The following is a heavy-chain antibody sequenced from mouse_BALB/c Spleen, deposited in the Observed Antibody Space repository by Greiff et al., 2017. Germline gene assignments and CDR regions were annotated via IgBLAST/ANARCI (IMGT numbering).Heavy chain of an antibody. J-gene: IGHJ3*01. CDR1: GYTFTSYW. Sequence: QVHVKQSGAELAKPGASVKMSCKASGYTFTSYWMHWVKQRPGQGLEWIGYINPSTGYTEYNQKFKDKATLTADKSSSTAYMQLSSLTSEDSAVYYCARDRAYDYDGPWFAYWGQGTLVTVSA. D-gene: IGHD2-4*01. V-gene: IGHV1-7*01. CDR3: ARDRAYDYDGPWFAY. CDR2: INPSTGYT.